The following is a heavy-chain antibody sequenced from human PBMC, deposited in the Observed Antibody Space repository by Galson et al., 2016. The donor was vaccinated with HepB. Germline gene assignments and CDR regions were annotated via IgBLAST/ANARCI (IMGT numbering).Heavy chain of an antibody. CDR2: ISGSGDTT. Sequence: SLRLSCAASGFTFSSYAMSWVRQAPGKGLEWVSGISGSGDTTYNADSVKGRFTISRDNVKNTLYLQMNSLRAEDTAIYYCAEETYGISCYYPIDYWGRGTLVTVSA. CDR1: GFTFSSYA. J-gene: IGHJ4*02. D-gene: IGHD3-22*01. CDR3: AEETYGISCYYPIDY. V-gene: IGHV3-23*01.